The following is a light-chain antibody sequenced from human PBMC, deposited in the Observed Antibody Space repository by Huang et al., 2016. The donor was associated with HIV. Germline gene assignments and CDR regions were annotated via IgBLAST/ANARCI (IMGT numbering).Light chain of an antibody. CDR3: QQSYSTS. V-gene: IGKV1-39*01. CDR2: AAS. J-gene: IGKJ4*01. CDR1: QSISNY. Sequence: DIQMTQSPSSLSASVGDRVTITCRASQSISNYLNWYQQKPGKAPKLMIYAASSLQSGVPSRVSGGGSGTDFTLTITSLQPEDFATYYCQQSYSTSFGGGTKVEIK.